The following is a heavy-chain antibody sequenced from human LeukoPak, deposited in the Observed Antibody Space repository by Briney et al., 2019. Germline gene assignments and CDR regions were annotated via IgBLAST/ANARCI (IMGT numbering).Heavy chain of an antibody. Sequence: GASVKVSCKASGGTFSSYAISWVRQAPGQGLEWMGGIIPIFGTANYAQKFQGRVTITTDESTSTAYMELSSLRSEDTAVYYCAREPSWDDSSGYYWFDPWGQGTLVTVSS. CDR1: GGTFSSYA. CDR2: IIPIFGTA. V-gene: IGHV1-69*05. D-gene: IGHD3-22*01. J-gene: IGHJ5*02. CDR3: AREPSWDDSSGYYWFDP.